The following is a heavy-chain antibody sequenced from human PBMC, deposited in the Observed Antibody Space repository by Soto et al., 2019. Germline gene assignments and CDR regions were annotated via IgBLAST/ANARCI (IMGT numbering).Heavy chain of an antibody. Sequence: SETLSLTCTVSGGSISSYYWSWIRQPPGKGLGWIGYIYYSGSTNYNPSLKSRVTISVDTSKNQFSLKLSSVTAADTAVYYCARGPWDGYSLDPWGQGTLVTVSS. J-gene: IGHJ5*02. V-gene: IGHV4-59*01. CDR2: IYYSGST. CDR1: GGSISSYY. CDR3: ARGPWDGYSLDP. D-gene: IGHD4-4*01.